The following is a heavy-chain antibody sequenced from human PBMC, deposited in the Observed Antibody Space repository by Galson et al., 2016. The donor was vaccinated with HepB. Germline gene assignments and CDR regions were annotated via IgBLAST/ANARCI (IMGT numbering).Heavy chain of an antibody. CDR3: ASSGYSSSWYDY. Sequence: GLEWVALIWFDGSKKYYGDSVKGRTSISRDNSENTLYLLMNSLRAEDTAVYYCASSGYSSSWYDYWGQGTLVAVSS. D-gene: IGHD6-13*01. CDR2: IWFDGSKK. J-gene: IGHJ4*02. V-gene: IGHV3-33*01.